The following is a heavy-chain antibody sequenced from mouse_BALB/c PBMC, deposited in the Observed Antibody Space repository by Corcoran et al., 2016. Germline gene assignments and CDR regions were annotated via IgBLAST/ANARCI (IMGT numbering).Heavy chain of an antibody. CDR2: INSDGSAI. CDR1: GFTFSGFW. V-gene: IGHV11-2*02. J-gene: IGHJ1*01. CDR3: MRQQARYWYFHV. Sequence: EVQLLETGGGLVQPGGSRGLSCEGSGFTFSGFWMSWVRQTPGKTLEWIGDINSDGSAINYAPSIKDRFTIFRDNDKSTLDLQMSMVRSDDTATYFCMRQQARYWYFHVWGAWITVTFSS.